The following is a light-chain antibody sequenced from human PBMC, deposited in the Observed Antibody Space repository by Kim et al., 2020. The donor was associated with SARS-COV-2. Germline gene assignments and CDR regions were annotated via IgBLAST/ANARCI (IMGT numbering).Light chain of an antibody. CDR3: CSYAGSFVV. CDR2: EVS. J-gene: IGLJ2*01. CDR1: SSDVGSYNL. Sequence: PGQSITISCTGTSSDVGSYNLVSWYQQHPGKAPKLMIYEVSNRPSGVSNRFSGSKSGNTASLTISGLQAEDEADYYCCSYAGSFVVFGGGTQLTVL. V-gene: IGLV2-23*02.